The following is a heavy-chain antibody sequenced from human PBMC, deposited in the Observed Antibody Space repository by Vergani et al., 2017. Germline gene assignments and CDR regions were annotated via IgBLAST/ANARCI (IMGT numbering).Heavy chain of an antibody. V-gene: IGHV3-66*01. D-gene: IGHD5-18*01. CDR2: IYSGGTT. Sequence: VQLVESGGGVVQPGRSLRLSCAASGFTFSSYGMHWVRQAPGRGLEWVSFIYSGGTTYYADSVKGRFTVSRDNSKNTLYLQMNSLRAEDTAVYYCATPGIQLWYYAFDIWGQGTMVTVSS. CDR3: ATPGIQLWYYAFDI. J-gene: IGHJ3*02. CDR1: GFTFSSYG.